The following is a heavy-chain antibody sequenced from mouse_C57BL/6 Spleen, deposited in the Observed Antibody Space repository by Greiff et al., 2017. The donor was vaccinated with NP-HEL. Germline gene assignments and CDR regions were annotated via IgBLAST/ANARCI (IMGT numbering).Heavy chain of an antibody. CDR3: ARIYYGNYEGAMDY. CDR1: GFSLTSYG. CDR2: IWSGGST. D-gene: IGHD2-1*01. V-gene: IGHV2-2*01. Sequence: VQLQQSGPGLVQPSQSLSITCTVSGFSLTSYGVHWVRQSPGKGLEWLGVIWSGGSTDNNAAFISRLSISKDNSKSQVFFKMNSLQADDTAIYYCARIYYGNYEGAMDYWGQGTSVTVSS. J-gene: IGHJ4*01.